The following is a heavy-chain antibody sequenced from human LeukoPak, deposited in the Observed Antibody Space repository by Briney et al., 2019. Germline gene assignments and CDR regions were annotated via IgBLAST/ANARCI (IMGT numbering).Heavy chain of an antibody. Sequence: GGSLRLSCAVSGFTFSNYGMHWVRQAPGKGLEWVAFIRYDGSNKFYPDSVKGRFTISRDNAKNSLYLQMNSLRAEDTAVYYCARRQWLLLYYYYYYMDVWGKGTTVTVSS. CDR1: GFTFSNYG. J-gene: IGHJ6*03. CDR2: IRYDGSNK. V-gene: IGHV3-30*02. D-gene: IGHD5-12*01. CDR3: ARRQWLLLYYYYYYMDV.